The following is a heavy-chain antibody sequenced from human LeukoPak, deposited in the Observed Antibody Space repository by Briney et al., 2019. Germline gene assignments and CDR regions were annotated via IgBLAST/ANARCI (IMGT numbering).Heavy chain of an antibody. CDR3: ARRLVRGMNNFDY. D-gene: IGHD3-10*01. CDR2: IYPGDSDT. CDR1: GYRSTSYW. Sequence: GESLKISCKGSGYRSTSYWIGWVRQMPGKGLEWMGIIYPGDSDTRYSPSFQGQVTISADKSISTAYLQWSSMKASDTAMYYCARRLVRGMNNFDYWGQGTLVTVSS. V-gene: IGHV5-51*01. J-gene: IGHJ4*02.